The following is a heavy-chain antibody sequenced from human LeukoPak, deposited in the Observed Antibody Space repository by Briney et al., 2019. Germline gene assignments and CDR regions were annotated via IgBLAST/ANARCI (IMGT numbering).Heavy chain of an antibody. V-gene: IGHV6-1*01. CDR2: TYHRSRWYN. CDR3: ARGLSGTYFGDYFDY. D-gene: IGHD3-10*01. CDR1: GDSVSTASAA. Sequence: SQTLSLTCAISGDSVSTASAAWNWIRQSPSRGLEWLGRTYHRSRWYNDYGVAVKSRITINPDTSKNQFSLQLSSVTPEDTAVYFCARGLSGTYFGDYFDYWGHGTLVTVSS. J-gene: IGHJ4*01.